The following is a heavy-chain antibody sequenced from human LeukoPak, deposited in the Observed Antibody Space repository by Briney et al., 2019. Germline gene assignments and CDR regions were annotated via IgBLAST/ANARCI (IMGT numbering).Heavy chain of an antibody. CDR1: GYTFTSYY. V-gene: IGHV1-46*01. CDR3: ARSTRIDY. CDR2: INPSGGST. Sequence: ASVKVSCKASGYTFTSYYIHWVRQAPGQGLEWMGIINPSGGSTTYAQRFQGRVTMTRDTSTSRVYMEVSSLRSEDTAVYYGARSTRIDYWGQGTLVTVSS. J-gene: IGHJ4*02. D-gene: IGHD2-2*01.